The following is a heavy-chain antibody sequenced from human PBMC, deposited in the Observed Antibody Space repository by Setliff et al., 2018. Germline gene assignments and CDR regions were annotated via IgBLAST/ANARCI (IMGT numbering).Heavy chain of an antibody. CDR3: ARSGYDDFWSGFLNDAFDI. CDR2: INHSGST. J-gene: IGHJ3*02. CDR1: GGSFSGYY. Sequence: PSETLSLPCAVSGGSFSGYYWSWIRQPPGKGLEWIGEINHSGSTNYNPSLKSRVTISVDTSKNQFSRKLSSVTAADTAVYYCARSGYDDFWSGFLNDAFDIWGQGTMVTVS. V-gene: IGHV4-34*01. D-gene: IGHD3-3*01.